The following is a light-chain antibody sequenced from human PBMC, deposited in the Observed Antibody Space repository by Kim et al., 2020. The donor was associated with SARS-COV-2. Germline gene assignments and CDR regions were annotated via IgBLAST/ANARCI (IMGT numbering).Light chain of an antibody. CDR2: GAS. Sequence: EIVMTQFPAALSVSPGERATLSCRASQSVGGDLAWYQQKPDQAPRLLVYGASTRASDIPARFSGSGSGTDFTLTISSLQSEDFAVYYCQQYNKWPSTFGGGTKVDIK. CDR1: QSVGGD. J-gene: IGKJ4*01. CDR3: QQYNKWPST. V-gene: IGKV3-15*01.